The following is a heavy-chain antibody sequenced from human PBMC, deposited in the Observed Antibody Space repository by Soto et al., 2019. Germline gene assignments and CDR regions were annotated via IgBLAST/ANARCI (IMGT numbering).Heavy chain of an antibody. V-gene: IGHV3-23*01. Sequence: GGSLRLSCAASGFTFSSYAMSWVRQAPGKGLEWVSAISGSGGSTYYADSVKGRFTISRDNAKNTLYLQINSLRADDTAVYYCGRGLPGYYGWDVWGQGTTVTVSS. CDR3: GRGLPGYYGWDV. CDR2: ISGSGGST. J-gene: IGHJ6*02. CDR1: GFTFSSYA.